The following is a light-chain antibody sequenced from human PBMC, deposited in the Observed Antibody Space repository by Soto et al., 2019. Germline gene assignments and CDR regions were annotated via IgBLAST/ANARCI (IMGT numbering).Light chain of an antibody. Sequence: EIVLTQSPGTLSLSPGERATLSCRASQSVSYYLAWYQHKPGQAPRLLIYDASSSATGVPDRFSGSGSGTDFTLTISRLEPEDVAVYYCQYCQPYGDSPPRTFGGGTKVEIK. J-gene: IGKJ4*01. CDR3: QYCQPYGDSPPRT. CDR1: QSVSYY. CDR2: DAS. V-gene: IGKV3-20*01.